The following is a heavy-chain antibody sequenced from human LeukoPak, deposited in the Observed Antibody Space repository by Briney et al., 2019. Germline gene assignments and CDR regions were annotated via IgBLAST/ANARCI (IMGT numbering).Heavy chain of an antibody. Sequence: PGGSLRLSCAASGFTFSSYWMLWVRQAPGKGLVWVSRINSDGSDTTYADSVKGRFTISRDNAKNTLYLQMNGLRAEDTAVYYCARDVRYGDCVVDYWGQGTLVTVSS. CDR1: GFTFSSYW. J-gene: IGHJ4*02. D-gene: IGHD4-17*01. V-gene: IGHV3-74*03. CDR2: INSDGSDT. CDR3: ARDVRYGDCVVDY.